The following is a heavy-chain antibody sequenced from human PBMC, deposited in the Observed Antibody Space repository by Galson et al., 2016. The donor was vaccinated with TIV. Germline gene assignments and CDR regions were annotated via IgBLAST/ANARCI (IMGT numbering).Heavy chain of an antibody. D-gene: IGHD1-26*01. CDR1: GFTLPNYG. CDR2: IWYDGTNT. J-gene: IGHJ3*01. CDR3: ARTGANTLYSGGYGDDDGFDV. Sequence: LRLSCATSGFTLPNYGMTWVRQAPGKGLEWVAVIWYDGTNTHYADSVKGRFTISKDNSENTLNLQMNTLRAEDTAVYYCARTGANTLYSGGYGDDDGFDVWGQGTTVTVSS. V-gene: IGHV3-33*01.